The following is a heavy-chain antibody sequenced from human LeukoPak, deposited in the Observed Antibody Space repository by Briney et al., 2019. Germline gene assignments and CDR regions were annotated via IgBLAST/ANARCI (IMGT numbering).Heavy chain of an antibody. CDR2: VYYRGST. V-gene: IGHV4-39*01. D-gene: IGHD2/OR15-2a*01. J-gene: IGHJ5*02. CDR3: ARSHIVTAPPASTWFDP. CDR1: GGSISGSSYY. Sequence: SETLSLTCSVSGGSISGSSYYWGWVRQPPGKGLEWIGSVYYRGSTYYNPSLKTRVTMSVDTSKNHFSLKLTSVTAADTAVYYCARSHIVTAPPASTWFDPWGHGTLVTVSS.